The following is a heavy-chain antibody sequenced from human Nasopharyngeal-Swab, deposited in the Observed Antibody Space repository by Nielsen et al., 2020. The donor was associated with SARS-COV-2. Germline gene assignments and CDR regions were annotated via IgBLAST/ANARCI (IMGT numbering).Heavy chain of an antibody. J-gene: IGHJ4*02. CDR2: VNPNRGGT. Sequence: ASVKVSCKASGYRFTGYYMHWVRQAPGQGPEWMGRVNPNRGGTNYAQRFEGRVTMTRDTAINTAYMELSGLIFEDTAVYYCALWFGELPLDYWGQGTLVTVSS. D-gene: IGHD3-10*01. CDR1: GYRFTGYY. V-gene: IGHV1-2*06. CDR3: ALWFGELPLDY.